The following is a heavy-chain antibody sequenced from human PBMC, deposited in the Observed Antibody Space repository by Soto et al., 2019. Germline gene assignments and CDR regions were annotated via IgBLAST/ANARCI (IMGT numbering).Heavy chain of an antibody. J-gene: IGHJ6*02. CDR2: INPNSGGT. Sequence: ASVKVSCKASGYTFTGYYMHWVRQAPGQGLEWMGWINPNSGGTNYAQKFQGRVTMTRDTSISTAYMELSRLRSDDTAVYYCARGRAARPPSLNYCYSGMDVWGQGPTATSP. CDR1: GYTFTGYY. D-gene: IGHD6-6*01. CDR3: ARGRAARPPSLNYCYSGMDV. V-gene: IGHV1-2*02.